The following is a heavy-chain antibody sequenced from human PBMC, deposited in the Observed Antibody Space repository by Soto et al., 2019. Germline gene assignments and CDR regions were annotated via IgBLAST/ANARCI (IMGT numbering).Heavy chain of an antibody. Sequence: GGSLRLSCAASGFTFSSYAMNWVRQAPGKGLEWVSIISGSGGSTYYADSVKGRFTISRDNSKNTLYLQMNSLRAEDTAVYYCAKDPRYYYDSSGYYPYNFDYWGQGTLVTVSS. V-gene: IGHV3-23*01. D-gene: IGHD3-22*01. CDR2: ISGSGGST. J-gene: IGHJ4*02. CDR1: GFTFSSYA. CDR3: AKDPRYYYDSSGYYPYNFDY.